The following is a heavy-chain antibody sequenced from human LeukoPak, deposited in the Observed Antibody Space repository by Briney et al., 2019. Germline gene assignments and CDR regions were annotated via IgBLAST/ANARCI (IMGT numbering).Heavy chain of an antibody. CDR2: ISAYNGNT. V-gene: IGHV1-18*01. Sequence: ASVKVSCKASGYTFTSYGISWVRQAPGQGPEWMGWISAYNGNTNYAQKLQGRVTMTTDTSTSTAYMELRSLRSDDTAVYYCARSHYYDSSGYYYHFDYWGQGTLVTVSS. CDR1: GYTFTSYG. J-gene: IGHJ4*02. D-gene: IGHD3-22*01. CDR3: ARSHYYDSSGYYYHFDY.